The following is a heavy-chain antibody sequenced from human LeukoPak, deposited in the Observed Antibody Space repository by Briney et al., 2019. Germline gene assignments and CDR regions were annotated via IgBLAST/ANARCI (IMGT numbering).Heavy chain of an antibody. J-gene: IGHJ4*02. D-gene: IGHD6-19*01. V-gene: IGHV4-59*08. Sequence: TSETLSLTCTVSGGSISSYYWSWIRQPPGKGLEWIGYIYYSGSTNYNPSLKSRVTISVDTSKNQFSLKLSSVTAADTAVYYCARFLAVAGTHYFDYWGQGTLVTVSS. CDR3: ARFLAVAGTHYFDY. CDR2: IYYSGST. CDR1: GGSISSYY.